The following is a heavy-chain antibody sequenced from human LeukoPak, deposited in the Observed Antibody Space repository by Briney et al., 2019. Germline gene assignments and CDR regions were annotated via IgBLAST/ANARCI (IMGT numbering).Heavy chain of an antibody. Sequence: SETLSLTCTVSSGSISSYFWGWVRQPPGKGLEWIGRIYTTGTTHYNPSLKSRVTMSIDASTNQFSLNLRSMTAADTAVYYCGRQGYTASHYFLDFWSQGTLVAVS. CDR1: SGSISSYF. CDR2: IYTTGTT. J-gene: IGHJ4*02. CDR3: GRQGYTASHYFLDF. D-gene: IGHD2-2*02. V-gene: IGHV4-4*07.